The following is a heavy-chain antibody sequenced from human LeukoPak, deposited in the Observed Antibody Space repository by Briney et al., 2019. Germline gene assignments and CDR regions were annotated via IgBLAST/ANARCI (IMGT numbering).Heavy chain of an antibody. D-gene: IGHD1-26*01. CDR3: AKDRWELGGYFDY. J-gene: IGHJ4*02. V-gene: IGHV3-9*01. CDR2: ISWNSGSI. Sequence: PGGSLRLSCAASGFTFDDYAMHWVRQAPGKGLEWVSGISWNSGSIGYADSVKGRFTISGDNAKNSLYLQMNSLRAEDTALYYCAKDRWELGGYFDYWGQGTLVTVSS. CDR1: GFTFDDYA.